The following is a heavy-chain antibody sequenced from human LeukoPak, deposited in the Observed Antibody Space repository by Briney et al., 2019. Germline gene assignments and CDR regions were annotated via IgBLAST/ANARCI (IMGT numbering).Heavy chain of an antibody. V-gene: IGHV1-69*04. Sequence: SVKVSRKASGGTFSSYAISWVRQAPGQGLEWMGRIIPILGIANYAQKFQGRVTITADKSTSTAYMELSSLRSEDTAVYYCARDGGYYGTGVENWFDPWGQGTLVTVSS. D-gene: IGHD2/OR15-2a*01. CDR3: ARDGGYYGTGVENWFDP. CDR2: IIPILGIA. J-gene: IGHJ5*02. CDR1: GGTFSSYA.